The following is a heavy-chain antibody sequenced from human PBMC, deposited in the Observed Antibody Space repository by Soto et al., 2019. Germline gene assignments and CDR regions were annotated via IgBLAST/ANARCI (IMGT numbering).Heavy chain of an antibody. CDR2: VKSKADGGSG. Sequence: LRLSCAASGFPFNNAWINWVRQVPGKGLEWVGRVKSKADGGSGDYAAPVKGRFVVSRDDSKDIVYLQMNSLKIEDTGVYYCTTDSRTTLPEIRFDYWGHGTQVTVSS. D-gene: IGHD1-26*01. CDR3: TTDSRTTLPEIRFDY. CDR1: GFPFNNAW. V-gene: IGHV3-15*07. J-gene: IGHJ4*01.